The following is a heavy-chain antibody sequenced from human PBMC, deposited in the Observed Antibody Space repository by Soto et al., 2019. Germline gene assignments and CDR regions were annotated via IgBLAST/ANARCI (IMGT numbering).Heavy chain of an antibody. J-gene: IGHJ4*02. V-gene: IGHV4-30-2*01. CDR3: AAGGGLPRYY. D-gene: IGHD5-12*01. CDR1: GGSISSGGYS. CDR2: IYHSGST. Sequence: SETLSLTCAVSGGSISSGGYSWSWFRQPPGKGLEWIGYIYHSGSTYYNPSLKSRVTISVDRSKNQFSLKLSSVTAADTAVYYCAAGGGLPRYYSGQATRVTVAS.